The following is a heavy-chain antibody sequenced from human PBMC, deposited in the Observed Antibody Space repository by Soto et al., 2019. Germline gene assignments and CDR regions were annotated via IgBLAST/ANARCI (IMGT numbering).Heavy chain of an antibody. D-gene: IGHD2-2*03. J-gene: IGHJ4*02. CDR1: GLNIIASA. Sequence: PGGLLRDSCGAFGLNIIASAMRRVLQAPGKGLDWVSTISDSGSTYYADSVKGRFTISRDNSKNTLYLQMNSLRAEDTAIYYCAKVWGEDGYCTRTSCLYYFHHWGQGVLVTVSS. CDR3: AKVWGEDGYCTRTSCLYYFHH. V-gene: IGHV3-23*01. CDR2: ISDSGST.